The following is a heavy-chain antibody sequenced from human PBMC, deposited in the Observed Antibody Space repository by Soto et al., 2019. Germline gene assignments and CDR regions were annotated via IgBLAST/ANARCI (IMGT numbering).Heavy chain of an antibody. CDR3: ATLPLPPFLPAPLVALYSSCAPQDY. J-gene: IGHJ4*02. D-gene: IGHD6-6*01. CDR2: ISYDGSNK. V-gene: IGHV3-30-3*01. CDR1: GFTFSSYA. Sequence: QVQLVESGGGVVQPGRSLRLSCAASGFTFSSYAMHWVRQAPGKGLEWVAVISYDGSNKYYADSVKGRFTISRDNSKNTLYLQMNSLRAEDTAVYYCATLPLPPFLPAPLVALYSSCAPQDYWGQGTLVTVSS.